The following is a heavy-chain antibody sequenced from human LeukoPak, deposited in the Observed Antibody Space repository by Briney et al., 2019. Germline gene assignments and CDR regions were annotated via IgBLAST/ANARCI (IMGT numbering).Heavy chain of an antibody. CDR1: GFTFSSYW. Sequence: PGGSLRLSYAASGFTFSSYWMHWVRQAPGKGLVWVSRINSDGSSTSYADSVKGRFTISRDNAKNTLYLQMNSLRAEDTAVYYCAKGKYSSGGVPDYWGQGTLVTVSS. V-gene: IGHV3-74*01. CDR2: INSDGSST. D-gene: IGHD6-19*01. CDR3: AKGKYSSGGVPDY. J-gene: IGHJ4*02.